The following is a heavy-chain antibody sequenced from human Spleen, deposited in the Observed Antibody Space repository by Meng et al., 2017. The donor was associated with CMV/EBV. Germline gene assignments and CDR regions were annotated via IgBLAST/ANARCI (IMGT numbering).Heavy chain of an antibody. CDR1: GFTFTSYT. CDR3: ARDHIAGATALDY. D-gene: IGHD1-26*01. V-gene: IGHV3-21*01. J-gene: IGHJ4*02. CDR2: ISSSGTYI. Sequence: GESLKISCAASGFTFTSYTMHWVRQAPGKGLEWVSSISSSGTYIYYVDSLKGRFTNLRDNSKTSLYLHMNSLRAEDTAVYYCARDHIAGATALDYWGQGTLVTVSS.